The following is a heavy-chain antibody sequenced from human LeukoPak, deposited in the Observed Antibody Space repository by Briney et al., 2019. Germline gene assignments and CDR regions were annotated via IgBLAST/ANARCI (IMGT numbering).Heavy chain of an antibody. D-gene: IGHD3-22*01. J-gene: IGHJ4*02. V-gene: IGHV3-23*01. CDR2: ISGYGGST. Sequence: GGSLRLSCAASGLPFSSCAVSWVRQTPGKGLEWVSSISGYGGSTYYADSVKGRFTIYTDNSKNTLYLQMNSLRAEDTAVYYCAKEVGYHYYDSSGYYNYWGQGTLVTVSS. CDR1: GLPFSSCA. CDR3: AKEVGYHYYDSSGYYNY.